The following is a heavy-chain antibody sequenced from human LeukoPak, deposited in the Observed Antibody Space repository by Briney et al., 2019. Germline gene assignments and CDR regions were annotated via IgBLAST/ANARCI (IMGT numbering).Heavy chain of an antibody. J-gene: IGHJ4*02. D-gene: IGHD6-19*01. Sequence: ASVKVCCKASGYTFTSHCMHWVRQAPGQGLEWVGIINPSGGSTSYAQKFQGRVTMTRDTSTSTVYMELSNLRSEDTAVYYCARRGIAVADLDYGGQGTLVTVSS. CDR2: INPSGGST. CDR1: GYTFTSHC. V-gene: IGHV1-46*01. CDR3: ARRGIAVADLDY.